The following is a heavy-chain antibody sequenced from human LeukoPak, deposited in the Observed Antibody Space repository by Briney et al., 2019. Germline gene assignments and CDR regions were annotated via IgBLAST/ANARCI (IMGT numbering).Heavy chain of an antibody. V-gene: IGHV3-23*01. D-gene: IGHD6-19*01. CDR3: ARSGWNYYGMDV. Sequence: PGGSLRLSCAASGFTFSSYAMSWVRQAPGKGLEWVSAISGSGGSTYYADSVKGRFTISRDNSKNTLYLQMNSLRAEDTAVYYCARSGWNYYGMDVWGQGTTVTVSS. CDR1: GFTFSSYA. J-gene: IGHJ6*02. CDR2: ISGSGGST.